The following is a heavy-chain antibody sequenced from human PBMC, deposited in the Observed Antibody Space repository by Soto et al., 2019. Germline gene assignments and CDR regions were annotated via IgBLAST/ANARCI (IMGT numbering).Heavy chain of an antibody. CDR1: GFTFSNAW. Sequence: EVQLVESGGGLVKPGGSLRLSCAASGFTFSNAWMSWVRQAPGKGLEWVGRIKSKTDGGTTDYAAPVKGRFTISRDDSKNTLYLQINSLKTEDTAVYYCTTDHVVEYSSGLDYWGQGTLVTVSS. CDR2: IKSKTDGGTT. V-gene: IGHV3-15*01. CDR3: TTDHVVEYSSGLDY. D-gene: IGHD6-19*01. J-gene: IGHJ4*02.